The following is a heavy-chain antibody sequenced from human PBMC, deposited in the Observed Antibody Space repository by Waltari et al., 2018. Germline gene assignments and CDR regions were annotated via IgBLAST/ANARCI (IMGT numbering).Heavy chain of an antibody. CDR1: GDSITNGSYS. CDR3: ARQLWSGYFDRCDY. V-gene: IGHV4-39*01. D-gene: IGHD3-3*01. Sequence: QVQLQESGPGLVKPSETLSLTCAVAGDSITNGSYSWAWIRQPPGKGLEWIGTIYSTGSTYYNPSLKSRVTISQHMSTNQFSLKLNSMSAADTAVYYCARQLWSGYFDRCDYWGQGTAVTVSS. J-gene: IGHJ4*02. CDR2: IYSTGST.